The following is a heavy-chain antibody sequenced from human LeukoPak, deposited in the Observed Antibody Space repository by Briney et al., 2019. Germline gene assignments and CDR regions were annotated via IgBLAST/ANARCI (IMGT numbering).Heavy chain of an antibody. Sequence: GASAQASCEASRYTFTSYDINWGRQATGEGLEWVGWMNPNSGKTGYAQKFQGRVTMTRNTSISTAYMELSSLRSEDTAVYYCARDDGGLKDYWGQGTLVTVSS. D-gene: IGHD4-23*01. CDR1: RYTFTSYD. J-gene: IGHJ4*02. V-gene: IGHV1-8*01. CDR2: MNPNSGKT. CDR3: ARDDGGLKDY.